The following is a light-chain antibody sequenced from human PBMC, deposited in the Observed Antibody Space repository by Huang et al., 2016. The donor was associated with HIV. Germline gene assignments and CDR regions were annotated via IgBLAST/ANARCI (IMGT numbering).Light chain of an antibody. V-gene: IGKV3D-7*01. CDR2: GAS. Sequence: PGERVTLSCRASQSVSSCYLTWYQQKPGQAPRLLSYGASTRATGIPARFSGSGSATDFTLTISSLQPEDFAVYYCQQDYNLSLTFGGGTKVEIK. CDR1: QSVSSCY. J-gene: IGKJ4*01. CDR3: QQDYNLSLT.